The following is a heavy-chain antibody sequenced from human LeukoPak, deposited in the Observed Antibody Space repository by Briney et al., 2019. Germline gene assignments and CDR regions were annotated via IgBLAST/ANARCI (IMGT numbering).Heavy chain of an antibody. J-gene: IGHJ4*02. CDR2: INPSGGT. D-gene: IGHD6-13*01. CDR1: GYTFTSYY. CDR3: ARENSAAGAIDY. Sequence: ASVEVSCKASGYTFTSYYLHWVRQAPGQGLEWMGIINPSGGTGYAQKFQGRVSMTRDTSTSTVYMALSSLRSEDTAVYYCARENSAAGAIDYWGQGTLVTVSS. V-gene: IGHV1-46*01.